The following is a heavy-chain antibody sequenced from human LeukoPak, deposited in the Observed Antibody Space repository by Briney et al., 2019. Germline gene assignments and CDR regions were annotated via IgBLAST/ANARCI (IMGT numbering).Heavy chain of an antibody. CDR1: GYTFTSYG. Sequence: ASVKVSCKASGYTFTSYGISWVRQAPGQGLEWMGWISAYNGNTNYAQKLQGRVTMTTDTSTSTAYMELRSLRSDDTAVYYCARQAYYYDSSGYYFGYWGQGTLSPSPQ. J-gene: IGHJ4*02. CDR2: ISAYNGNT. D-gene: IGHD3-22*01. CDR3: ARQAYYYDSSGYYFGY. V-gene: IGHV1-18*01.